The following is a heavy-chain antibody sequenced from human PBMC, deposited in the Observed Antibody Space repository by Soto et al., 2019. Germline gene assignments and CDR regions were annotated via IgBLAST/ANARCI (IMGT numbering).Heavy chain of an antibody. CDR1: GGSISGYY. J-gene: IGHJ4*02. V-gene: IGHV4-59*01. CDR2: LHYSGST. Sequence: SETLSLTCTVSGGSISGYYWNWIRQPPGKGLEWIGNLHYSGSTNYNPSLRSRVTISVDTSKSQFSLKVTSVTTADTAVYYCARGTYCGSDCYWTLDYWGQGKMVTVSS. D-gene: IGHD2-21*02. CDR3: ARGTYCGSDCYWTLDY.